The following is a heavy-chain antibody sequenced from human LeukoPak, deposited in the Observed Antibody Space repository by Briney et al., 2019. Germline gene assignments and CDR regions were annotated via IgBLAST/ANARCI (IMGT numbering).Heavy chain of an antibody. Sequence: SETLSLTCGVSGGSITTTNYWSRVRQPPGGGLEWIGEISLAGRTRYNPSLQSRVHISIDESKNHLYLNLASVTAADTAVYYCSRESGPFCPFGHWGQGTLVAVTS. J-gene: IGHJ4*02. CDR1: GGSITTTNY. V-gene: IGHV4-4*02. D-gene: IGHD1-26*01. CDR3: SRESGPFCPFGH. CDR2: ISLAGRT.